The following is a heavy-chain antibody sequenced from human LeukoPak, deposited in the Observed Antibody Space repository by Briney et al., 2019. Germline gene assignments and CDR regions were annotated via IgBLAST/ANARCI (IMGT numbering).Heavy chain of an antibody. CDR3: VKSGTWADFDS. V-gene: IGHV3-64D*09. J-gene: IGHJ4*02. CDR2: ISNKGGST. Sequence: GGSLRLSCSASGFTFSSYGMHWVRQAPGKGLEYVSGISNKGGSTYYADSVKGRFTISRDNSKNTLHLQMSSLRADDTAVYYCVKSGTWADFDSWGQGTLVTVSS. CDR1: GFTFSSYG. D-gene: IGHD1-26*01.